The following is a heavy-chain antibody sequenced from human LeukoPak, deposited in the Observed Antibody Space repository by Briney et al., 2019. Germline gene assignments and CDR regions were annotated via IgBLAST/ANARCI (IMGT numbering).Heavy chain of an antibody. Sequence: PSETLSLTCAVSGYSISSGYYWGWIRQPPGKGLEWIGSIYHSGSTYYNPSLKSRVTISVDTSKNQFSLKLSSVTAADTAVYYCASQDGYNYDDWVDPWGQGTLVTVSS. CDR3: ASQDGYNYDDWVDP. J-gene: IGHJ5*02. CDR1: GYSISSGYY. D-gene: IGHD5-24*01. CDR2: IYHSGST. V-gene: IGHV4-38-2*01.